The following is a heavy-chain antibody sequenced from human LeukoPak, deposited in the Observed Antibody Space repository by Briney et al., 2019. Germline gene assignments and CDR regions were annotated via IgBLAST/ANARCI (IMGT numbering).Heavy chain of an antibody. CDR3: AKGYSSSWYSGDA. J-gene: IGHJ5*02. CDR2: ISGSGDIT. D-gene: IGHD6-13*01. CDR1: SFTFSSFA. Sequence: GGSLRLSCVGSSFTFSSFAMSWVRQSPGKGLEWVAGISGSGDITHYADSVKGRFTISRDNSKNTLYLQMNSLRAEDTAVYYCAKGYSSSWYSGDAWGQGTLVTVSS. V-gene: IGHV3-23*01.